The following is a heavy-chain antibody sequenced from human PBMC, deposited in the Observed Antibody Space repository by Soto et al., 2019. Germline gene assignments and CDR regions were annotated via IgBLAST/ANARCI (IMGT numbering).Heavy chain of an antibody. CDR2: INSDGSST. V-gene: IGHV3-74*01. CDR3: ARDPAPGPAYDGRDV. Sequence: GGSLRLSCAASGFTFSSYWMHWVRQAPGKGLVWVSRINSDGSSTSYAGSVKGRFTISRDNAKNTLYLQMNSLRAEDTAVYYCARDPAPGPAYDGRDVWGQGTTVTVSS. D-gene: IGHD2-2*01. J-gene: IGHJ6*02. CDR1: GFTFSSYW.